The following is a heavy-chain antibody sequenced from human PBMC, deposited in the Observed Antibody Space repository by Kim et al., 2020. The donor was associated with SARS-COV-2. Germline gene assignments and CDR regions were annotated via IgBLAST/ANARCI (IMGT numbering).Heavy chain of an antibody. D-gene: IGHD6-13*01. CDR2: INHSGST. CDR3: ARAHLRIVAAGSIDYYYGMDV. J-gene: IGHJ6*02. Sequence: SETLSLTCAVYGGSFSGYYWSWIRQPPAKGLEWIGEINHSGSTNYNPSLKSRVTISVDTSKNQFSLKLSSVTAADTAVYYCARAHLRIVAAGSIDYYYGMDVWGQGTTVTVSS. CDR1: GGSFSGYY. V-gene: IGHV4-34*01.